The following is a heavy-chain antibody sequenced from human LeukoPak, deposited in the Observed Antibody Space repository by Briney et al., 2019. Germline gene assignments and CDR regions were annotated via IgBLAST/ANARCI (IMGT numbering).Heavy chain of an antibody. CDR3: ARSEEMTLIPFDY. V-gene: IGHV4-61*01. D-gene: IGHD5-24*01. J-gene: IGHJ4*02. CDR2: IYYSGST. CDR1: GGSISSSSYY. Sequence: PSETLSLTCTVSGGSISSSSYYWSWIRQPPGKGLEWIGYIYYSGSTNYNPSLKSRVTISVDTSKNQFSLKLSSVTAADTAVYYCARSEEMTLIPFDYWGQGTLVTVSS.